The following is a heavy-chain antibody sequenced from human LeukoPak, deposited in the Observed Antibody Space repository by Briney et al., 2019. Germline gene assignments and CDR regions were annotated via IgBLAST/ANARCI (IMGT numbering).Heavy chain of an antibody. D-gene: IGHD3-10*01. CDR3: ARDLATMVRGVITEYYYYYGMDV. Sequence: PGGSLRLSCAASGFTFSSYWMSWVRQAPGKGLEWVANIKQDGSEKYYVDSVKGRFTISRDNAKNSLYLQMNSLRAEDTAVYYCARDLATMVRGVITEYYYYYGMDVWGQGTTVTVSS. J-gene: IGHJ6*02. CDR2: IKQDGSEK. V-gene: IGHV3-7*01. CDR1: GFTFSSYW.